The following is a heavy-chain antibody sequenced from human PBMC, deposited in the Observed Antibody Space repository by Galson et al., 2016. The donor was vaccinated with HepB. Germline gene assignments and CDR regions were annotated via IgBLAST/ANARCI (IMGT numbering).Heavy chain of an antibody. D-gene: IGHD2-2*01. CDR1: GFKFNKYG. J-gene: IGHJ4*02. CDR2: VWHDGTQK. CDR3: ARDWGQDQPIDY. V-gene: IGHV3-33*01. Sequence: SLRLSCAVSGFKFNKYGMHWVRQAPGKGLEWVAVVWHDGTQKDYAESVKGRFTISRDNSKNTLYLQMDSLRVEDTALYYCARDWGQDQPIDYWGQGTLVTVYS.